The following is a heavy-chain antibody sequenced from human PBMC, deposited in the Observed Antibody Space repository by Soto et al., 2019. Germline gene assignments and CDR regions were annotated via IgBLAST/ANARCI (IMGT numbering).Heavy chain of an antibody. CDR1: GGSISSSSYY. D-gene: IGHD3-3*01. CDR2: IYYSGST. V-gene: IGHV4-39*01. J-gene: IGHJ6*03. Sequence: QLQLQESGPGLVKPSETLSLTCTVSGGSISSSSYYWGWIRQPPGKGLEWIGSIYYSGSTYYTPSLKSRVTISVDTSKNQFSLKLTSVTAADTAVYYCARADFWSGYSYYYSYMDVWGRGTTVTVSS. CDR3: ARADFWSGYSYYYSYMDV.